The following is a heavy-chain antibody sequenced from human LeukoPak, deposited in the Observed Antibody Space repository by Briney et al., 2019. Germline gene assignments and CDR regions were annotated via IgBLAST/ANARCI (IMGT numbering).Heavy chain of an antibody. CDR3: ARDSTRGYYDSSGYYSRASNGY. Sequence: GASVKVSCKASGYTFTGYYMHWVRQAPGQGLEWMGWINPNSGGTNYAQKFQGRVTMTRDTSISTAYMELSRLRSDDTAVYYCARDSTRGYYDSSGYYSRASNGYWGQGTLVTVSS. CDR1: GYTFTGYY. V-gene: IGHV1-2*02. J-gene: IGHJ4*02. CDR2: INPNSGGT. D-gene: IGHD3-22*01.